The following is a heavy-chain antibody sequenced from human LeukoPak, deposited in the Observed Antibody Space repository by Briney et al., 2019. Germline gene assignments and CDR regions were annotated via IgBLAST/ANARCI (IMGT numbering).Heavy chain of an antibody. V-gene: IGHV3-23*01. D-gene: IGHD3-9*01. J-gene: IGHJ4*02. Sequence: GGSLRLSCAASGFTFSSYAMSWVRQAPGKGLEWVSAISGSGGSTYYADSVKGRFTISRDNSKNTLYLQMNSLRAEDTAVYYCAKPLNYDILTGYDYWGQGTLVTVTS. CDR2: ISGSGGST. CDR3: AKPLNYDILTGYDY. CDR1: GFTFSSYA.